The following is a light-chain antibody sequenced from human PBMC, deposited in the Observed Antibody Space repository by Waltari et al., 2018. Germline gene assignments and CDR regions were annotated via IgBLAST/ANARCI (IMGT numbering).Light chain of an antibody. V-gene: IGLV1-40*01. CDR1: SSNIGAGHD. CDR3: QSYDSSLSGLYV. J-gene: IGLJ1*01. CDR2: GNS. Sequence: QSVLTQPPSVSGAPGQRVPISCTGTSSNIGAGHDVHWYQQLPGTAPKLLIYGNSNRPSGVPDRFSGSKSGTSASLAITGLQAEDEADYYCQSYDSSLSGLYVFGTGTKVTVL.